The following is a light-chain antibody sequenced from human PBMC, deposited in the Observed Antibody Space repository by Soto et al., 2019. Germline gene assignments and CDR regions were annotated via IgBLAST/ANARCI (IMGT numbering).Light chain of an antibody. V-gene: IGKV1-39*01. CDR1: QGISTY. Sequence: DIQMTQSPSYLSPSVGDRVTITCRASQGISTYLNWYQQKPGKXPXLLIYAAYSLQSGVPSRFSGSGSETEVTLTISSLQPEEVATYSCQQSYSTTWTFGKGTRWIS. CDR2: AAY. CDR3: QQSYSTTWT. J-gene: IGKJ1*01.